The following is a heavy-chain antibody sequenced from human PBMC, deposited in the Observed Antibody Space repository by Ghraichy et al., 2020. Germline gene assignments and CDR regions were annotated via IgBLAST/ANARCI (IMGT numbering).Heavy chain of an antibody. Sequence: GGSLRLSCAASGFTFSNYAMHWVRQAPGKRLEYVSAIGGNGGSTYYANSVKGRFTISRDNSKNVLYLQMGSLRAEDMAVYYCARGGVPVVVAAYFDFWGQGTLVTVSS. CDR2: IGGNGGST. CDR1: GFTFSNYA. J-gene: IGHJ4*02. D-gene: IGHD2-15*01. CDR3: ARGGVPVVVAAYFDF. V-gene: IGHV3-64*01.